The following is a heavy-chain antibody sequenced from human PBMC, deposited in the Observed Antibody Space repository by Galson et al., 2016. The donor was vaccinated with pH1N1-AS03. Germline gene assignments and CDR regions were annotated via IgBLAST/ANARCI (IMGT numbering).Heavy chain of an antibody. CDR1: GGNFRTHP. Sequence: SVKVSCKASGGNFRTHPISWVRQAPGQGLEWMGGIMPVFGPAKYAQKFQGRVTISADESTSPAYMELNNLRPEDTAVYYCATDHYENSDFRGAWDYWGQGTPVTVSS. CDR3: ATDHYENSDFRGAWDY. CDR2: IMPVFGPA. J-gene: IGHJ4*02. D-gene: IGHD3-22*01. V-gene: IGHV1-69*13.